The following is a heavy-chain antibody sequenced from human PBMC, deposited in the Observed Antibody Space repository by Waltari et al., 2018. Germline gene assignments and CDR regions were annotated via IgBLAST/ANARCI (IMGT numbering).Heavy chain of an antibody. CDR3: ARGSTGYVRVWDC. D-gene: IGHD2-2*01. CDR2: IKYEGSAT. CDR1: GFSFSAYW. Sequence: EVQLMESGGGLVQPGGSLRLSCAASGFSFSAYWMTWVRQAPGKGGEGVANIKYEGSATYHVDSVNGRFTISRDNAKNSLYLQMNDVSAEDTAIYYCARGSTGYVRVWDCWGQGTVVTVSS. V-gene: IGHV3-7*03. J-gene: IGHJ4*02.